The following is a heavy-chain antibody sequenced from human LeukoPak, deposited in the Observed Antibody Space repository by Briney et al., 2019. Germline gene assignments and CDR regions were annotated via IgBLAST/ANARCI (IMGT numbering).Heavy chain of an antibody. J-gene: IGHJ5*02. CDR2: IYYSGST. CDR1: GFTFSTYA. Sequence: GSLRLSCAASGFTFSTYAMSWVRQAPGKGLEWIGSIYYSGSTYYNPSLKSRVTISVDTSKNQFSLKLSSVTAADTAVYYCARAKRGGYNWFDPWGQGTLVTVSS. CDR3: ARAKRGGYNWFDP. V-gene: IGHV4-38-2*01. D-gene: IGHD3-16*01.